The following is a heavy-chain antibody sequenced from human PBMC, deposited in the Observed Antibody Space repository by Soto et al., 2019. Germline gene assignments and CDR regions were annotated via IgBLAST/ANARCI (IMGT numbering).Heavy chain of an antibody. CDR1: GGSITNNNYY. D-gene: IGHD3-3*01. Sequence: SETLSLTCTVSGGSITNNNYYWSWIRQPPGKGLEWIGHMYNSGTTYSNPSLKGRVTISGDTSKNQFSLNLSSVTAADTALFYCARGTLAYDFARGYYPEAFDDWGQGTLVTVSS. CDR2: MYNSGTT. J-gene: IGHJ4*02. CDR3: ARGTLAYDFARGYYPEAFDD. V-gene: IGHV4-30-4*01.